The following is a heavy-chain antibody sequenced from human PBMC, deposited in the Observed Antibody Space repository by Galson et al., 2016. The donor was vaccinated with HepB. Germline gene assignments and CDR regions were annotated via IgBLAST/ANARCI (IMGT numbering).Heavy chain of an antibody. CDR2: LSSNSFYI. V-gene: IGHV3-21*01. Sequence: SLRLSCATSGFSFRSHTMNWVRQAPGRGLEWVSSLSSNSFYIYYADSMEGRFTISRDNAKNSLYLQMNSLKVEDTAVYYCARSPRIQVWRRYDFFEYWGQGSLVTVSS. J-gene: IGHJ4*02. D-gene: IGHD3-16*01. CDR1: GFSFRSHT. CDR3: ARSPRIQVWRRYDFFEY.